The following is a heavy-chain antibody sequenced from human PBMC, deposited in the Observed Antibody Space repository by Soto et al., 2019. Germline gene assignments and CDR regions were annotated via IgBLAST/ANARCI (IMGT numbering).Heavy chain of an antibody. Sequence: EVQLVESGGGLVQPGRSLRLSCTASGFTFGDYAMSWVRQAPGKGLEWVGFIRSKAYGGTTEYAASVKGRFTISRDDSKSIAYLQMNSLKTEDTAVYYCTRGSMVYAIRFVGLNYWGQGTLVTVSS. D-gene: IGHD2-8*01. CDR2: IRSKAYGGTT. V-gene: IGHV3-49*04. J-gene: IGHJ4*02. CDR1: GFTFGDYA. CDR3: TRGSMVYAIRFVGLNY.